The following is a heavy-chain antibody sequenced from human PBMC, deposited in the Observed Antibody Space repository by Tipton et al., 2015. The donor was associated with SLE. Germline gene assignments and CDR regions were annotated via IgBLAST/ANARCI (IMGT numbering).Heavy chain of an antibody. CDR2: ISSSSSYI. CDR3: AKDKRVAAATLAY. D-gene: IGHD6-13*01. V-gene: IGHV3-21*01. CDR1: GFTFSSYS. J-gene: IGHJ4*02. Sequence: SLRLSCAASGFTFSSYSMNWVRQAPGKGLEWVSSISSSSSYIYYADSVKGRFTISRDNAKNSLYLQMNSLRAEDTAVYYCAKDKRVAAATLAYWGQGTLVTVSS.